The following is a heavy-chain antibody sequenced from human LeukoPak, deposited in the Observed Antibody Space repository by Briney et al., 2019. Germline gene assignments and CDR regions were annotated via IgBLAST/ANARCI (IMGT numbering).Heavy chain of an antibody. D-gene: IGHD6-13*01. J-gene: IGHJ5*02. CDR3: ATFDSSSYWFDP. CDR1: GGSISSSSYY. CDR2: IYYSGST. V-gene: IGHV4-39*07. Sequence: PSETLSLTCTVSGGSISSSSYYWGWIRQPPGKGLEWIGSIYYSGSTNYNPSLKSRVTISVDTSKNQFSLKLSSVTAADTAVYYCATFDSSSYWFDPWGQGTLVTVSS.